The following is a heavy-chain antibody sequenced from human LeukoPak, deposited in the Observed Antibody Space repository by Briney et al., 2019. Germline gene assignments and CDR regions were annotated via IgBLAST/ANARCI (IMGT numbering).Heavy chain of an antibody. V-gene: IGHV3-7*01. Sequence: GGSLRLSCAASGFTFSTYWMSWFRQTPGKGLEWVAKIKADGGEKDHVASVKGRFTISRDNAKNSLYLQMNSLRVEDTVVYYCARGGAARPDFWGQGTLVTVSS. CDR1: GFTFSTYW. D-gene: IGHD6-6*01. CDR3: ARGGAARPDF. J-gene: IGHJ4*02. CDR2: IKADGGEK.